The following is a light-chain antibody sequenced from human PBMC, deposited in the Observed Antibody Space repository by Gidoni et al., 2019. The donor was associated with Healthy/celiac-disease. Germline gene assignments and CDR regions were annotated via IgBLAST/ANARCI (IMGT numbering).Light chain of an antibody. J-gene: IGLJ2*01. Sequence: SYELTQPPSVSVSPGQTASITCSGDKLGDKYACCYQQKPGQSPVLVIYQDSKRPSGIHERFSGSNSGNTATLTISGTQAMDEADYYCQAWDSSSPVVFGGGTKLTVL. V-gene: IGLV3-1*01. CDR1: KLGDKY. CDR3: QAWDSSSPVV. CDR2: QDS.